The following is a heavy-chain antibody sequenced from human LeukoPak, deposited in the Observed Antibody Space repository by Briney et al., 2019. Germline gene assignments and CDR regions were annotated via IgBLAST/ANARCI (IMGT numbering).Heavy chain of an antibody. J-gene: IGHJ4*02. CDR3: ASSDNSGHLLAY. D-gene: IGHD3-22*01. V-gene: IGHV6-1*01. CDR2: TYYRSKWYN. CDR1: GDSVSSNSAA. Sequence: SQTLSLTCAISGDSVSSNSAAWNWIRQSPSRGLEWLGRTYYRSKWYNDYAVSVKSRVAINPDTSKNQFSLQLNSVTPEDTAVYYCASSDNSGHLLAYWGQGTLVTVSS.